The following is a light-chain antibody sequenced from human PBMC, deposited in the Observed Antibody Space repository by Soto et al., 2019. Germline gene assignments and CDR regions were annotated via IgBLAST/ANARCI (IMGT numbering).Light chain of an antibody. J-gene: IGKJ4*01. CDR2: DAS. CDR1: QDISNY. V-gene: IGKV1-33*01. CDR3: QQYDNLHLT. Sequence: DLQMTQSPSSLSASVGDRVTITCQACQDISNYLNWYQQKPGKAPKLLIYDASNLETGVPSRFSGSGSGTDFTFTISSLQPEDIATYYCQQYDNLHLTFGGGTKVEIK.